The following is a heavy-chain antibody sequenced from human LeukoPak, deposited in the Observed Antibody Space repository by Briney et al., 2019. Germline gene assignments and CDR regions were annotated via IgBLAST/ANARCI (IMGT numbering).Heavy chain of an antibody. CDR3: AKDISGDDSSGYCFDY. V-gene: IGHV3-20*04. CDR2: INWNGGST. CDR1: GFTFDDYG. J-gene: IGHJ4*02. D-gene: IGHD3-22*01. Sequence: GGSLRLSCAASGFTFDDYGMSWVRQAPGKGLEWVSGINWNGGSTGYADSVKGRFTISRDNAKNSLYLQMNSLRAEDTALYYCAKDISGDDSSGYCFDYWGQGTLVTVSS.